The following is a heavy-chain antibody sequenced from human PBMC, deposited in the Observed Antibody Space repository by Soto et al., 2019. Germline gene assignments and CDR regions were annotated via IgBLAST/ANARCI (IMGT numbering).Heavy chain of an antibody. Sequence: ASVKVSCKASGYTFTSYGISWVRQAPGQGLEWMGWISAYNGNTNYAQKLQGRVTMNTDTSTSTAYMELRSLRSDVTAVYYCARDYSSSLPFDYWGQGTLVTVSS. CDR3: ARDYSSSLPFDY. CDR1: GYTFTSYG. D-gene: IGHD6-6*01. V-gene: IGHV1-18*01. J-gene: IGHJ4*02. CDR2: ISAYNGNT.